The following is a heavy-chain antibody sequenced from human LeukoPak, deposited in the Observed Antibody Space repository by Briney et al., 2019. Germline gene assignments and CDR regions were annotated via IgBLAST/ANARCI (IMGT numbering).Heavy chain of an antibody. V-gene: IGHV3-23*01. D-gene: IGHD3-22*01. CDR3: AKLRGSSVIRTAFDY. J-gene: IGHJ4*02. CDR1: GFTFSSYD. CDR2: ISGSGSHI. Sequence: GGSLRLSCAASGFTFSSYDMSWVRQAPGKGLEWVSHISGSGSHIYYADSVKGRFTISRDNSKNMLYLQMNSLRAEDMAVYYWAKLRGSSVIRTAFDYWGQGTLVTVAS.